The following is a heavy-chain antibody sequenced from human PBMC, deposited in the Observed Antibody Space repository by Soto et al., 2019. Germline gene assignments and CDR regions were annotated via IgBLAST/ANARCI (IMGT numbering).Heavy chain of an antibody. CDR2: IIPILGIA. V-gene: IGHV1-69*04. CDR1: GGTFSSYT. CDR3: AREGIAAPSRAFDI. J-gene: IGHJ3*02. D-gene: IGHD6-13*01. Sequence: SVKVSCKASGGTFSSYTISWVRQAPGQGLEWMGRIIPILGIANYAQKFQGRVTITADKSTSTAYMELSSLRSEDTAVYYCAREGIAAPSRAFDIWGQGTMVTVS.